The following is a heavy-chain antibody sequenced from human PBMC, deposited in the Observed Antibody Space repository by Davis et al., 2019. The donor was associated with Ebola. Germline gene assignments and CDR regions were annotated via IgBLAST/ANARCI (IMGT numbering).Heavy chain of an antibody. CDR3: ARGPTVINFDY. V-gene: IGHV4-34*01. Sequence: MPSETLSLTCAVYGGSFSGYYWSWIRQPPGKGLEWIGEINHSGSTNYNPSLKSRVTISVDTSKNQFSLKLSSVTAADTAVYYCARGPTVINFDYWGQGTLVVVSS. J-gene: IGHJ4*02. CDR2: INHSGST. CDR1: GGSFSGYY. D-gene: IGHD4-17*01.